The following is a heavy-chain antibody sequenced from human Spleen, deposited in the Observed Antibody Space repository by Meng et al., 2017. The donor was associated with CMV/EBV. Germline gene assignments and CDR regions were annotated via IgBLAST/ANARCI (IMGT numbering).Heavy chain of an antibody. CDR1: GFTFSSYW. CDR3: ASLSAPFTIFGVDFDY. D-gene: IGHD3-3*01. Sequence: GGSLRLSCAASGFTFSSYWMSWVRQAPGKGLEWVSSISSSSSYIHYGDSVKGRFTSSRDNAKNSLYLQMNSLRVEDTAVYYCASLSAPFTIFGVDFDYWGQGTLVTVSS. J-gene: IGHJ4*02. CDR2: ISSSSSYI. V-gene: IGHV3-21*01.